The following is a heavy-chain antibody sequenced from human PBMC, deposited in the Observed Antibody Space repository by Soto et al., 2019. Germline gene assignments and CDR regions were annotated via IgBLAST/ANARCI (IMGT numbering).Heavy chain of an antibody. D-gene: IGHD3-22*01. V-gene: IGHV3-30*03. Sequence: GGSLRLSCAASGFTFSDFGMHWVRQTPGKGLEWVTVISYDGSNKYYADSVKGRFTISRDSSKNTLSLQMNNLRAEDTAVYYCARGLKYYSDTSQARRFALDVWGQGTTVTVSS. CDR1: GFTFSDFG. CDR2: ISYDGSNK. CDR3: ARGLKYYSDTSQARRFALDV. J-gene: IGHJ6*02.